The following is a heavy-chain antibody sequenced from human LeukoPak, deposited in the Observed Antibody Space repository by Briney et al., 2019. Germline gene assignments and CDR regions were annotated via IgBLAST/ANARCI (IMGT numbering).Heavy chain of an antibody. J-gene: IGHJ6*03. CDR1: VYTFSNFD. CDR2: MNPGSGDT. Sequence: ASVKVSCKASVYTFSNFDVNWVRQAPGQGLEWMAWMNPGSGDTGYEGKFQARLTMSSNTSITTASMELSSLTSEDTAVYCARSRRGYYMDVWGKGTTVIVSS. CDR3: ARSRRGYYMDV. V-gene: IGHV1-8*02.